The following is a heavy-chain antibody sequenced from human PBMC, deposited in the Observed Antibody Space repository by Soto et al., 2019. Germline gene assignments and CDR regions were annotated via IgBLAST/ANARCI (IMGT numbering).Heavy chain of an antibody. CDR3: ARAILTNSKDYYDSSGYYYFDY. CDR2: IYYSGST. J-gene: IGHJ4*02. Sequence: PSETLSLTCTVSGGSISSGGYYWSWIRQHPGKGLEWIGYIYYSGSTYYNPSLKSRVTISVDTSKNQFSLKLSSVTAAATAVYYCARAILTNSKDYYDSSGYYYFDYWGQGTLVTVSS. CDR1: GGSISSGGYY. V-gene: IGHV4-31*03. D-gene: IGHD3-22*01.